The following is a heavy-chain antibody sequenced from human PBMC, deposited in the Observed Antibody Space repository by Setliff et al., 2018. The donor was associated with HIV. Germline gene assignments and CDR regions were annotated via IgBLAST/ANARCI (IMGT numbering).Heavy chain of an antibody. D-gene: IGHD3-16*02. CDR3: GRGVRDYFDYAWSTYRLGYYMDV. Sequence: SETLSLTRTVSGESISSKNYYRGWIRQPPGKGLEWIGSINYSGSTYYNPSLKIRVTISGDTSKNQFSLKMTSVTAADTAVFYCGRGVRDYFDYAWSTYRLGYYMDVWGKGIPVTVSS. CDR1: GESISSKNYY. J-gene: IGHJ6*03. CDR2: INYSGST. V-gene: IGHV4-39*07.